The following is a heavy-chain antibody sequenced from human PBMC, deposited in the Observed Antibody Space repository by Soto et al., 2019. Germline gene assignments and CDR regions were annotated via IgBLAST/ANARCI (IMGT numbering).Heavy chain of an antibody. CDR1: GFTFSSYA. D-gene: IGHD3-22*01. V-gene: IGHV3-23*01. Sequence: EVQLLESGGGLIQPGGSLRLSCAASGFTFSSYAMTWVRQTPGKGLEWVSFVSGSGDGTDYADSVKGRFTISRDNPKNTLYLQMSSLRADDTAVYYCAKGFPGYNSNYFDYWGQGTLVTVSS. CDR3: AKGFPGYNSNYFDY. CDR2: VSGSGDGT. J-gene: IGHJ4*02.